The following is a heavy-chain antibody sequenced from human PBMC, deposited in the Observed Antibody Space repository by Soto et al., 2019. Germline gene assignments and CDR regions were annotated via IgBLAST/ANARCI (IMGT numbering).Heavy chain of an antibody. D-gene: IGHD2-15*01. Sequence: EVQLVESGGGLVKPGGSLRLSCAASGFTFSSYSMNWVRQAPGKGMEWVSSISSSSSYIYYADSVKGRFTISRDNAKNSLYMQMNSLKAEDTAVYYCTRDYTDGSGGSCYSGLNWFDFWGQGTLVTVSS. V-gene: IGHV3-21*01. CDR3: TRDYTDGSGGSCYSGLNWFDF. CDR2: ISSSSSYI. J-gene: IGHJ5*01. CDR1: GFTFSSYS.